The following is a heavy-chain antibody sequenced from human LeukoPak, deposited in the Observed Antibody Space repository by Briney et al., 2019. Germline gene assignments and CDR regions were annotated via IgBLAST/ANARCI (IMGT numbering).Heavy chain of an antibody. CDR2: INHSGST. Sequence: SETLSLTCAAYGGSFSGYYWSWIRQPPGKGLEWIGEINHSGSTNYNPSLKSRVTISVDTSKNQFSLKLSSVTAADTAVYYCARGRVVVVPAAIRRNIWFDPWGQGTLVTVSS. CDR3: ARGRVVVVPAAIRRNIWFDP. D-gene: IGHD2-2*02. CDR1: GGSFSGYY. V-gene: IGHV4-34*01. J-gene: IGHJ5*02.